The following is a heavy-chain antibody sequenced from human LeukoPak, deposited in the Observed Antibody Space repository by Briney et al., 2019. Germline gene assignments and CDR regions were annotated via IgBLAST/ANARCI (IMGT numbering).Heavy chain of an antibody. Sequence: GGSLRLSCAASGFTFSSYEMNWVRQAPGKGLEWVSYISSSGSTIYYADSVKGRFTISRGNAKNSLYLQMNSLRAEDTAVYYCARDSVIGDIVVVPAAPRYYYYGMDVWGKGTTVTVSS. J-gene: IGHJ6*04. V-gene: IGHV3-48*03. CDR1: GFTFSSYE. CDR3: ARDSVIGDIVVVPAAPRYYYYGMDV. D-gene: IGHD2-2*01. CDR2: ISSSGSTI.